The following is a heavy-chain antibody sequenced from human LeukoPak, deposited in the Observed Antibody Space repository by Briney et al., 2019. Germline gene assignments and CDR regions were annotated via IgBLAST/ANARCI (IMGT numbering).Heavy chain of an antibody. Sequence: GGSLRLSCAASGFTFDDCAMHWVRQAPGKGLEWVSGITWNSGSRDYADSVKGRFTISRDNARNSLDLQMNSLRAEDTAFYYCAKDTGSSRWNYFDYWGQGTLVTVSS. V-gene: IGHV3-9*01. D-gene: IGHD6-13*01. CDR2: ITWNSGSR. CDR1: GFTFDDCA. CDR3: AKDTGSSRWNYFDY. J-gene: IGHJ4*02.